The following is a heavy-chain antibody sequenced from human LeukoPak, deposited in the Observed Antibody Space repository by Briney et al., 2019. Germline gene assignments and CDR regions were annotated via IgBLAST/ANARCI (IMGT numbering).Heavy chain of an antibody. J-gene: IGHJ4*02. Sequence: ASVKVSCKASGGTFSSYAISWVRQAPGQGLEWMGGIIPIFGTANYAQKFQGRVTITADKSTSTAYMELSSLRSEDTAVYYCAREKGYSGYDFDYWGQGTLATVSS. D-gene: IGHD5-12*01. CDR3: AREKGYSGYDFDY. V-gene: IGHV1-69*06. CDR2: IIPIFGTA. CDR1: GGTFSSYA.